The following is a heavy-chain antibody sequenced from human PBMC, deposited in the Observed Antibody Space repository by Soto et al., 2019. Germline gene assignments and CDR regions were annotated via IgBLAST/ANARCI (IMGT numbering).Heavy chain of an antibody. CDR3: AGAWTPIEAKYTSSAGHWFDS. CDR1: GGSISSGDYY. D-gene: IGHD6-6*01. J-gene: IGHJ5*01. V-gene: IGHV4-30-4*01. Sequence: SETLSLTCTVSGGSISSGDYYWRWIRQPPGGRQEWIGYIYYSGSTYYNPSLKSRVTISVDTSKNQFSLKLSSVTAADTAVYYCAGAWTPIEAKYTSSAGHWFDSWGQGTLVTVSS. CDR2: IYYSGST.